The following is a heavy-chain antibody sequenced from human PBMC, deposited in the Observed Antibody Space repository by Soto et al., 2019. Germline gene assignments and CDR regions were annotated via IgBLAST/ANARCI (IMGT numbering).Heavy chain of an antibody. CDR1: GGSFSGYY. CDR2: INHSGST. J-gene: IGHJ6*02. V-gene: IGHV4-34*01. Sequence: SETLSLTCAVYGGSFSGYYWSWIRQPPGKGLEWIGEINHSGSTNYNPSLKSRVTISVDTSKNQFSLKLSSVTAADTAVYYCARGRARVGLIADYYYYYGMDVWGQGTTVTVSS. CDR3: ARGRARVGLIADYYYYYGMDV. D-gene: IGHD2-21*01.